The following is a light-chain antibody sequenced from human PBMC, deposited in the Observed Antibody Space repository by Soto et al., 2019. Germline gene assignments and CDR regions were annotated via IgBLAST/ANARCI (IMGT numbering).Light chain of an antibody. CDR2: ASS. Sequence: DIQMTQSPSSLSLSVGDRVTITCRARQSISNYLNWYQQKPGKAPNLLIYASSTLHSGVPSRFSGSGSGTDFTLTISGMQPEDVATNYCHQTYITPYTFGQGTKLEIK. V-gene: IGKV1-39*01. J-gene: IGKJ2*01. CDR1: QSISNY. CDR3: HQTYITPYT.